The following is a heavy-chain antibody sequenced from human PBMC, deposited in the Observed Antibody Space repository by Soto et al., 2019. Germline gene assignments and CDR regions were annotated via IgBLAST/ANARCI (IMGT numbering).Heavy chain of an antibody. D-gene: IGHD3-3*01. CDR2: INHSGST. J-gene: IGHJ4*02. CDR1: GGSFSGYY. CDR3: ARVDFWSGYPPVDY. Sequence: QVQLQQWGAGLLKPSETLSLTCAVYGGSFSGYYWCWIRQPPGKGLEWIGEINHSGSTNYNPSLKSRVSRAVDTSKNQFSLKLSSVTAADTAVYYCARVDFWSGYPPVDYWGQGTLVTVSS. V-gene: IGHV4-34*01.